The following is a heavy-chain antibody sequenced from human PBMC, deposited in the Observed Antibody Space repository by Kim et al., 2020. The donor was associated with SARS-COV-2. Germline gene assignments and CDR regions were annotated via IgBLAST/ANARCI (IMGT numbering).Heavy chain of an antibody. V-gene: IGHV3-7*01. Sequence: KNHVDSVRGRFTISRDDDKNSLYLQRTSLRAEDTAVYYCARGGASGTFFYWGQGSLVTVSS. CDR3: ARGGASGTFFY. D-gene: IGHD3-10*01. CDR2: K. J-gene: IGHJ4*02.